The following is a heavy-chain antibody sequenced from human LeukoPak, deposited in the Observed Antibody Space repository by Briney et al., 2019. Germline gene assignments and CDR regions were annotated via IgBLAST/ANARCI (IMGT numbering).Heavy chain of an antibody. CDR1: GFTVSNNY. CDR3: AGFSHKGV. V-gene: IGHV3-66*01. Sequence: GGSLRLSCAASGFTVSNNYMSWVRQAPGKGLEWVALIYSGRSTYYADFVKGRFTISRDNSKNTLYLQMSSLRAEDTAVYYCAGFSHKGVWGQGTTVTVSS. CDR2: IYSGRST. J-gene: IGHJ6*02.